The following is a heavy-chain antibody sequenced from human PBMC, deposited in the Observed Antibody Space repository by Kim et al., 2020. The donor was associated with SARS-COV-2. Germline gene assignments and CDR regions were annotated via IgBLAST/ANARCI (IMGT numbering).Heavy chain of an antibody. J-gene: IGHJ4*02. CDR3: ARGLERRWPY. Sequence: STNYNPTLTRRVTISVDTSKNQFSLKLSSVTAADTAVYYCARGLERRWPYWGQGTLVTVSS. CDR2: ST. V-gene: IGHV4-34*01.